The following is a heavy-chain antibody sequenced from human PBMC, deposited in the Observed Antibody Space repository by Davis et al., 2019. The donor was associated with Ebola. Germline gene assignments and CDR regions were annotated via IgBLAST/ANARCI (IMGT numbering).Heavy chain of an antibody. CDR2: IYYSGST. D-gene: IGHD5-12*01. CDR1: GGSFSGYY. CDR3: AGVYIVATIIDY. V-gene: IGHV4-59*06. J-gene: IGHJ4*02. Sequence: SETLSLTCAVYGGSFSGYYWSWIRQPPGKGLEWIGYIYYSGSTYYNPSLKSRVTISVDTSKNQFSLKLSSVTAADTAVYYCAGVYIVATIIDYWGQGTLVTVSS.